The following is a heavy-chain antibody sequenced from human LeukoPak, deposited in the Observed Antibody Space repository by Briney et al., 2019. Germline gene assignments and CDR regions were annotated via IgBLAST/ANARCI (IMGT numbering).Heavy chain of an antibody. CDR1: GYTFTSYY. D-gene: IGHD2-21*02. V-gene: IGHV1-2*02. J-gene: IGHJ3*02. CDR3: ATTLHIVVVTWHAFDI. Sequence: ASVKVSCKASGYTFTSYYMHWVRQAPGQGLEWMGWINPNSGGTNYAPTFQGRVTMTRDTSISTAYMELSRLTSDDTTIYYCATTLHIVVVTWHAFDIWGQGTMVTVSS. CDR2: INPNSGGT.